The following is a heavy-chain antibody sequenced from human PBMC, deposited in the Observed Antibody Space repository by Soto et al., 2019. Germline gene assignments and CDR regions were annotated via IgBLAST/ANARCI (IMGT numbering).Heavy chain of an antibody. CDR2: ISASGGNT. J-gene: IGHJ4*02. Sequence: EVQLLESGGGLVQPGGSLRLSCAASGFTFRSYAMNWVRQAPGKGLEWVSAISASGGNTYFADSVKGRFTISRDNSKNTLYLQLNSLRAEDTAVYFCAKDKAIIGPYDYWGQGTLVTVSS. CDR1: GFTFRSYA. CDR3: AKDKAIIGPYDY. V-gene: IGHV3-23*01. D-gene: IGHD5-18*01.